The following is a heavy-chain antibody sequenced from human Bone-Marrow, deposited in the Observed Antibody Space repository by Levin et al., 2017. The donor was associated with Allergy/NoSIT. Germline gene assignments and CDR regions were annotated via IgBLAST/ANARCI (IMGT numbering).Heavy chain of an antibody. V-gene: IGHV1-69*13. D-gene: IGHD2-21*01. J-gene: IGHJ4*02. CDR2: VITLSGTS. Sequence: SVKVSCTASGGSLSRYAIIWVRQAPGQGLEFMGGVITLSGTSTYAQKFQGRVTMTADEYRGTAYLEITSLKSEDTAMYYCARVRHSMNWFFDDWGQGTLVTVSS. CDR3: ARVRHSMNWFFDD. CDR1: GGSLSRYA.